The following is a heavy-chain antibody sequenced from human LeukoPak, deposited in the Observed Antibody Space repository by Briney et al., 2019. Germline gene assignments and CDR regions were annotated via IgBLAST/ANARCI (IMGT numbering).Heavy chain of an antibody. V-gene: IGHV3-23*01. D-gene: IGHD5-18*01. CDR3: AKDLEVLPGGFSGIQLWFGVDY. Sequence: PGGSLRLSCAASGFTFSSYAMSWVRQAPGKGLEWVPAISGSGGSTYYADSVKGRFTISRDNSKNTLYLQMNSLRAEDTAVYYCAKDLEVLPGGFSGIQLWFGVDYWGQGTLVTVSS. CDR1: GFTFSSYA. J-gene: IGHJ4*02. CDR2: ISGSGGST.